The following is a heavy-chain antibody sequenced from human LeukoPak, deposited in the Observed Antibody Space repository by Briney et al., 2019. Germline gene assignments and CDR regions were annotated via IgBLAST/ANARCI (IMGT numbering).Heavy chain of an antibody. CDR1: GFTVSSNY. CDR2: IYSGGST. CDR3: ARDPPSGYSYGYFDY. D-gene: IGHD5-18*01. V-gene: IGHV3-66*01. Sequence: GGSLRLSCAASGFTVSSNYMSWVRQAPGKGLEWVSVIYSGGSTYYADSVKGRFTISRDNSKNTLYPQMNSLRAEDTAVYYCARDPPSGYSYGYFDYWGQGTLVTVSS. J-gene: IGHJ4*02.